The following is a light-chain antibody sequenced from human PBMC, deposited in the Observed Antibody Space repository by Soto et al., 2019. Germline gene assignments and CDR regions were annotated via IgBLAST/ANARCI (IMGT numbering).Light chain of an antibody. V-gene: IGKV3-11*01. CDR3: QQRSNWPPA. CDR1: QSVNSY. J-gene: IGKJ4*01. CDR2: DAS. Sequence: EIVLTQSPATLSLSPGERANLSCRASQSVNSYLAWYQQKPGQGPRLLIYDASNRAKGIPARLRGSGSGTDFTLTISSLEPEDLAVYYYQQRSNWPPAFGGGTKVEIK.